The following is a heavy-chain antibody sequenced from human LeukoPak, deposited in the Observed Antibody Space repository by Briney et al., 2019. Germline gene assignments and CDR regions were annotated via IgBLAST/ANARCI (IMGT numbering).Heavy chain of an antibody. D-gene: IGHD6-19*01. J-gene: IGHJ1*01. V-gene: IGHV3-73*01. CDR2: IRSKVSSYAT. CDR1: GFTFSGST. CDR3: TSPQADSGATYFRY. Sequence: AGGSLRLSCAASGFTFSGSTMHWVRQASGKGLEWIGRIRSKVSSYATAYAASVKGRFTISRDDAKNTAYLQMDSLKTEDTAVYYCTSPQADSGATYFRYWGQGTLVTVSS.